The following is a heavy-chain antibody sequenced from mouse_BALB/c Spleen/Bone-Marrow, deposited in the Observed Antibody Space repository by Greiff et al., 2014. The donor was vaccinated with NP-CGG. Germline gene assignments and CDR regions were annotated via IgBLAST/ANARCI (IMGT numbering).Heavy chain of an antibody. J-gene: IGHJ2*01. CDR2: IYLGNGNT. Sequence: QVQLQQPGPELVKPGASVRISCKASGYTFTSYYIHWVKQRPGQGLEWIGWIYLGNGNTKYNEKFKGKATLTADKSSSTAYMQFSSLTSEESAIYFCASGDYWGQGTPLTVSS. CDR3: ASGDY. V-gene: IGHV1S56*01. CDR1: GYTFTSYY.